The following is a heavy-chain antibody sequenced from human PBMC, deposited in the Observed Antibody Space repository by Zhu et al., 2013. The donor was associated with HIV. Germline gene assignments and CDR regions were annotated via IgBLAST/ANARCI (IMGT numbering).Heavy chain of an antibody. D-gene: IGHD3-22*01. Sequence: QVQLVQSGAEVKKPGSSVKVSCKASGGTFSSYAISWVRQAPGQGLEWMGGIIPIFGTANYAQKFQGRVTITADKSTSTAYMELSSLRSEDTAVYYCAREGADYYDSSGYHDWFDPWGQGTLVTVSS. CDR1: GGTFSSYA. CDR2: IIPIFGTA. CDR3: AREGADYYDSSGYHDWFDP. J-gene: IGHJ5*02. V-gene: IGHV1-69*06.